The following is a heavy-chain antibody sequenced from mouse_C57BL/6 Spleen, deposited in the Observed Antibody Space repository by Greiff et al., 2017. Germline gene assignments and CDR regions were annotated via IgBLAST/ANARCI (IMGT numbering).Heavy chain of an antibody. J-gene: IGHJ3*01. CDR3: AREGIYYAHDGAY. CDR2: ILPGSGST. D-gene: IGHD2-1*01. V-gene: IGHV1-9*01. CDR1: GYTFTGYW. Sequence: VQLMESGAELMKPGASVKLSCKATGYTFTGYWIEWVKQRPGHGLEWIGEILPGSGSTNYTEKFKGKATFTADTSSNTAYMQLSSLTTEDYAIYYCAREGIYYAHDGAYWGQGTLVTVSA.